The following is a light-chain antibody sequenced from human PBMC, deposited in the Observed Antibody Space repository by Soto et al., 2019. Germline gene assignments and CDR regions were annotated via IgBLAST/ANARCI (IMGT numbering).Light chain of an antibody. J-gene: IGKJ2*01. Sequence: EIVLTQSPGTLSLSPGERATLSCRASQSVSSSYLAWYQQKPGQAPRLLIYGASSRATGIPDRFSGSGSGTYFTLTISSLEPDEFPVDYCQQYGSLYSFGQGTKVEIK. CDR3: QQYGSLYS. CDR1: QSVSSSY. CDR2: GAS. V-gene: IGKV3-20*01.